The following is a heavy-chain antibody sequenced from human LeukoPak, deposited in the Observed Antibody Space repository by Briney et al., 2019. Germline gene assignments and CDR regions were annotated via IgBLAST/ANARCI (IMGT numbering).Heavy chain of an antibody. Sequence: SETLSLTCTVSGGSISSGDYYWSWIRQPPGKGLEWIGYIYYSGSTYYNPSLKSRVTISVDTSKNQFSLKLSSVTAADTAVYYCAREDNNYALSFDPWGQGTLVTVSS. V-gene: IGHV4-30-4*01. CDR1: GGSISSGDYY. D-gene: IGHD4-11*01. CDR3: AREDNNYALSFDP. CDR2: IYYSGST. J-gene: IGHJ5*02.